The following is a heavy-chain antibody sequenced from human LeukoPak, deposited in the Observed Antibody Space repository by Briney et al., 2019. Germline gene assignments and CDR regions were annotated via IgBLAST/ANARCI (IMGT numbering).Heavy chain of an antibody. CDR3: ARAAGVRSPLDY. Sequence: GASVKVSCKASGYTFTGYYMHWVRQAPGQGLEWMGWINPKSVGTNYAQKFQGRVTMTRDTSTTTAYMELRRLRADDTAVYYCARAAGVRSPLDYWGQGTLVTVSS. CDR2: INPKSVGT. D-gene: IGHD3-10*01. CDR1: GYTFTGYY. J-gene: IGHJ4*02. V-gene: IGHV1-2*02.